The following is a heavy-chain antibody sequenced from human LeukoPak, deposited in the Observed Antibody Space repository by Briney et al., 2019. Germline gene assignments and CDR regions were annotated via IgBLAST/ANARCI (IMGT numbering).Heavy chain of an antibody. V-gene: IGHV4-61*02. CDR3: ARTTEGGYTYGYFYYYYMDV. J-gene: IGHJ6*03. D-gene: IGHD5-18*01. CDR1: GGSINGGNYY. CDR2: ISPSGST. Sequence: SETLSLTCTVSGGSINGGNYYWTWLRQPAGKGLEWIGRISPSGSTNHNPSLTSRVTISVDTSKNQFSLKLTSVTAADTAVYYCARTTEGGYTYGYFYYYYMDVWGKGTTVTISS.